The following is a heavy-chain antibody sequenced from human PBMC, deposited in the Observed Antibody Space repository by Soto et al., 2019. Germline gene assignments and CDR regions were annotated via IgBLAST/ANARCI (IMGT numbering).Heavy chain of an antibody. CDR3: ARESLGSVSYTRWFDP. CDR2: IYHSGST. Sequence: SEALSLTCAVSGGSISSSNWWSWVRQPPGKGLEWIGEIYHSGSTNYNPSLKSRVTISVDKSKNQFSLKLSSVTAADTAVYYCARESLGSVSYTRWFDPWGQGTLVTVSS. CDR1: GGSISSSNW. J-gene: IGHJ5*02. V-gene: IGHV4-4*02. D-gene: IGHD1-26*01.